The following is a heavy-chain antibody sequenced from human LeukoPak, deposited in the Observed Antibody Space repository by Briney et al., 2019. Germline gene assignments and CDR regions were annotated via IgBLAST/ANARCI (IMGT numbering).Heavy chain of an antibody. J-gene: IGHJ4*02. CDR2: IIPIFGTA. V-gene: IGHV1-69*05. CDR1: GGTFSSYA. Sequence: GASVKVSCKASGGTFSSYAISWVRQAPRQGLEWMGRIIPIFGTANYAQKFQGRVTITTDESTSTAYMELSSLRSEDTAVYYCARDRDSSSWYAQFGYWGQGTLVTVSS. CDR3: ARDRDSSSWYAQFGY. D-gene: IGHD6-13*01.